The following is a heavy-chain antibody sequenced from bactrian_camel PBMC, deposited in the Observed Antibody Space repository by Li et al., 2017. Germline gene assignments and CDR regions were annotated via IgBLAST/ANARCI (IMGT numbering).Heavy chain of an antibody. Sequence: VQLVESGGGSVQAGGSLRLSCASSGSIYGTLCMGWVRQAPGKEREGVASIYRGDRFGRYFADSVKGRFTISQDNAKNTVYLQMNSLKPEDTGIYYCAADASIRSCLSGDGFAYWGQGTQVTVS. D-gene: IGHD1*01. J-gene: IGHJ6*01. CDR1: GSIYGTLC. CDR3: AADASIRSCLSGDGFAY. V-gene: IGHV3S40*01. CDR2: IYRGDRFGR.